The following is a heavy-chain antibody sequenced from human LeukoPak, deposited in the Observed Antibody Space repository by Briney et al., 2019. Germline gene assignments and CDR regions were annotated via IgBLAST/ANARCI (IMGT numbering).Heavy chain of an antibody. CDR2: ISSSSSYI. Sequence: GGSLRLSCAASGFTFSSYSMNWVRQAPGKGLEWVSSISSSSSYIYYADSVKGRFTISRDNAKNSLYLQMNSLRAEDTAVYYCARQLGSGTFDPWGQGTLVTVSS. CDR1: GFTFSSYS. J-gene: IGHJ5*02. CDR3: ARQLGSGTFDP. D-gene: IGHD3-10*01. V-gene: IGHV3-21*01.